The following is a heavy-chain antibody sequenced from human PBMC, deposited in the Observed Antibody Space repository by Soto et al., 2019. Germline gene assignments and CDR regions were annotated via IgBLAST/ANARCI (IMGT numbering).Heavy chain of an antibody. Sequence: SVKVSCKTSEGSFSSNPISWVRQAPGQGLEWMGTILPILGTTNYAQKFKGRVILTADESTSTAYMELRSLRSEDTAVYYCARDRALIGFDYWGQGTLVTVSS. CDR2: ILPILGTT. CDR3: ARDRALIGFDY. CDR1: EGSFSSNP. D-gene: IGHD3-16*01. J-gene: IGHJ4*02. V-gene: IGHV1-69*13.